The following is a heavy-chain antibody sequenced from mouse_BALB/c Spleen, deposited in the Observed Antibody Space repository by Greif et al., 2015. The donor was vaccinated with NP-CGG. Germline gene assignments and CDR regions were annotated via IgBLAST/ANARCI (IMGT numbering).Heavy chain of an antibody. V-gene: IGHV1S137*01. J-gene: IGHJ2*01. CDR3: ARREITSYYFDY. Sequence: VHLVESGAELVRPGVSAKISCKGSGYTFTDYAMHWVKQSHAKSLEWIGVISTYYGDASYNQKFKGKATMTVDKSSSTAYVDIVRLTSERTAIYYNARREITSYYFDYRGNSPTLTV. D-gene: IGHD1-1*01. CDR2: ISTYYGDA. CDR1: GYTFTDYA.